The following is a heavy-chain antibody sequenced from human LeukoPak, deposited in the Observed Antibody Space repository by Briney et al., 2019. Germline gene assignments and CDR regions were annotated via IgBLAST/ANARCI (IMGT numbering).Heavy chain of an antibody. V-gene: IGHV4-39*07. CDR3: ARARIVLMVYAIYWFDP. D-gene: IGHD2-8*01. J-gene: IGHJ5*02. CDR2: IYYSGST. CDR1: GGSISSSSYY. Sequence: ETLSLTCTVSGGSISSSSYYWGWIRQPPGKGLEWIGSIYYSGSTNYNPSLKSRVTISVDTSKNQFSLKLSSVTAADTAVYYCARARIVLMVYAIYWFDPWGQGTLVTVSS.